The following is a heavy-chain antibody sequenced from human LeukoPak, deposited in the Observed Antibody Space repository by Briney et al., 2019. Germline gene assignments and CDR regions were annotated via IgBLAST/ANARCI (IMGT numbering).Heavy chain of an antibody. CDR1: GYTFTNYG. D-gene: IGHD3-10*01. CDR3: ARVREGSGSYYKDGDDAFDI. Sequence: ASVKVSCKASGYTFTNYGFSWVRQAPGQGLEWMGRISTYSGNTNYAQKFQGWVTMTRDTSISTAYMELSRLRSDDTAVYYCARVREGSGSYYKDGDDAFDIWGQGTMVTVSS. J-gene: IGHJ3*02. CDR2: ISTYSGNT. V-gene: IGHV1-18*01.